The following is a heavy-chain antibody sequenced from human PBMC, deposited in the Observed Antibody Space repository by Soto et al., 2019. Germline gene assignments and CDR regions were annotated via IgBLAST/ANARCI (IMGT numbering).Heavy chain of an antibody. J-gene: IGHJ5*02. Sequence: SVKVSCKASGGTFSSYTISWVRQAPGQGLEWMGRIIPILGIANYAQKFQGRVTITADKSTSTAYMELSSLRSEDTAVYYCARETGTTFDWFDPWGQGTLVTVSS. CDR3: ARETGTTFDWFDP. CDR1: GGTFSSYT. V-gene: IGHV1-69*04. D-gene: IGHD1-1*01. CDR2: IIPILGIA.